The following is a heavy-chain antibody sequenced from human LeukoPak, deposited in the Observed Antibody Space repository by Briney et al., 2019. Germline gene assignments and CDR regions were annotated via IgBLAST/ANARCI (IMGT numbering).Heavy chain of an antibody. V-gene: IGHV3-23*01. Sequence: GGSLRLSCAASGFTLSSYAMSWVRQAPGKGLEWVSAISGSGGSTYYADSVKGRFTISRDNSKNTLYLQMNSLRAEDTAVYYCAKVGPYYYDSSGYYYGGYFDYWGQGTLVTVSS. CDR3: AKVGPYYYDSSGYYYGGYFDY. CDR1: GFTLSSYA. CDR2: ISGSGGST. J-gene: IGHJ4*02. D-gene: IGHD3-22*01.